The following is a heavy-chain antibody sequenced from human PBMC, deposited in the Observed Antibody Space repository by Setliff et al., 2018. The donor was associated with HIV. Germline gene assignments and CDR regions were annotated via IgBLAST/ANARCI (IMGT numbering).Heavy chain of an antibody. CDR1: GGSISSSTYY. CDR3: ARQGAGIQVRYFDWPWDPWTLDFDI. D-gene: IGHD3-9*01. J-gene: IGHJ2*01. Sequence: WETLSLTCSVSGGSISSSTYYWGWIRQPPGQGLEWIGSIYHSGFTYHNPSLKSRITLSVDTSKNQFSLKLKSVTAADTAVYYCARQGAGIQVRYFDWPWDPWTLDFDIWGRGTLVTVSS. CDR2: IYHSGFT. V-gene: IGHV4-39*01.